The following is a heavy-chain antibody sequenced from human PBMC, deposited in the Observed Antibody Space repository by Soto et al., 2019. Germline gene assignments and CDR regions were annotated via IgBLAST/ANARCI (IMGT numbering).Heavy chain of an antibody. CDR1: GFTVCSNY. Sequence: GGSLRLSCAASGFTVCSNYMSWVRQDPGKGLEWVSVIYSGGSTYYADSVKGRFTISRDNSKNTLYLQMNSLRAEDTAVYYCARDQRRAPNFDYWGQGTLVTVSS. CDR3: ARDQRRAPNFDY. CDR2: IYSGGST. V-gene: IGHV3-66*01. J-gene: IGHJ4*02.